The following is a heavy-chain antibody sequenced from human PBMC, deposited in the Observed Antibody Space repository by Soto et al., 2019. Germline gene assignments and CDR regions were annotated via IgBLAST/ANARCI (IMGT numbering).Heavy chain of an antibody. CDR2: ISGSGGST. D-gene: IGHD6-19*01. Sequence: GGSLRLSCAASGFTFSSYAMSWVRQAPGKGLEWVSAISGSGGSTYYADSVKGRFTIARDNSKNTLYLQMNSLRAEDTAVYYCAKTGGVYSSGWYYFDYWGQGTLVTVSS. J-gene: IGHJ4*02. CDR1: GFTFSSYA. CDR3: AKTGGVYSSGWYYFDY. V-gene: IGHV3-23*01.